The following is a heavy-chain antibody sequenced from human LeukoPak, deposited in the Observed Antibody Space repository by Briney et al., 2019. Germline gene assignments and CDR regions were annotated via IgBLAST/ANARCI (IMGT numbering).Heavy chain of an antibody. J-gene: IGHJ4*02. V-gene: IGHV4-59*01. CDR2: IYYSGST. D-gene: IGHD6-13*01. Sequence: SETLSLTCTVSGGSISSYYWSWIRQPPGKGLEWIGYIYYSGSTNYNPSLKSRVTISVDTSKNQFSLKLSSVTAADTAVYYCARGRAGYSSSWYHYWGQGTLVTVSS. CDR3: ARGRAGYSSSWYHY. CDR1: GGSISSYY.